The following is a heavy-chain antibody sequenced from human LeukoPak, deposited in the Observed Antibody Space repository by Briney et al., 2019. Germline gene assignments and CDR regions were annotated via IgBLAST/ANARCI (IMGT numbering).Heavy chain of an antibody. CDR2: ISHSGST. Sequence: SETLSLTCVVSGGSIISRNWWSWVRQAPGKGLEWIGEISHSGSTNYNPSLKSRVTLSVDKSKNQFSLKLSSVTAADTAVYYCARDARIVGATTVDFWGQGTLVTVSS. J-gene: IGHJ4*02. D-gene: IGHD1-26*01. CDR1: GGSIISRNW. CDR3: ARDARIVGATTVDF. V-gene: IGHV4-4*02.